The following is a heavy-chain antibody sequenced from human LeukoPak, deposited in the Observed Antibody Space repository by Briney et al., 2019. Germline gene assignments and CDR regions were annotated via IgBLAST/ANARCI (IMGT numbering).Heavy chain of an antibody. J-gene: IGHJ5*02. CDR2: INPSCGST. Sequence: ASETLSFNASGSGVTISNINWGRQAPRPGLEGMGIINPSCGSTSYAQKFHGRVTMTRDTSTSTVYMELSSLRSEDTAVYYCARADIVVVVADGGGWFDPWGQGTLVTVSS. V-gene: IGHV1-46*01. CDR1: GSGVTISN. D-gene: IGHD2-15*01. CDR3: ARADIVVVVADGGGWFDP.